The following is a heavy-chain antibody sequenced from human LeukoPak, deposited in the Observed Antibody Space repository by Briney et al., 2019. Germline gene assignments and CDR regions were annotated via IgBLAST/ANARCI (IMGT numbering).Heavy chain of an antibody. CDR1: GDSVISGDYR. CDR3: ARPVETVAGHFDY. Sequence: SETLSLTCTVSGDSVISGDYRWTWIRQPPGKGLEWIGSIYYSGSTYYNPSLKSRVTISVDTSKNQFFLKLSSVTAADTAVYYCARPVETVAGHFDYWGQGTLVTVSS. V-gene: IGHV4-39*01. CDR2: IYYSGST. J-gene: IGHJ4*02. D-gene: IGHD6-19*01.